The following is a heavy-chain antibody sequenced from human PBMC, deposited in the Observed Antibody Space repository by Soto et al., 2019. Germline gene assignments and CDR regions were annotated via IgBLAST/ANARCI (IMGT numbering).Heavy chain of an antibody. V-gene: IGHV1-3*01. J-gene: IGHJ6*02. CDR3: ARSFVQQLWYYGMDV. CDR2: INAGNGNT. CDR1: GYTFTSYA. D-gene: IGHD6-13*01. Sequence: ASVKVSCKASGYTFTSYAMHWVRQAPGQRLEWMGWINAGNGNTKYSQKFQGRVTITRDTSASTAYMELSSLRSEDTAVYYCARSFVQQLWYYGMDVWGQGTTVTVSS.